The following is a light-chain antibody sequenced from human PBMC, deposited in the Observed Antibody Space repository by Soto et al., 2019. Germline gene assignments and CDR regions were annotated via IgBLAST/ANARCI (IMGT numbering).Light chain of an antibody. Sequence: SLLTQPSSVSGSPGQSITISCTGTSSDVGGYNYVSWYQQHPGKAPKLMIYDVSNRPSGVSNRFSGSKSGNTASLTISGLQAEDEADYYCSSYTSSSIYVFGTGTKVTVL. V-gene: IGLV2-14*01. CDR1: SSDVGGYNY. J-gene: IGLJ1*01. CDR2: DVS. CDR3: SSYTSSSIYV.